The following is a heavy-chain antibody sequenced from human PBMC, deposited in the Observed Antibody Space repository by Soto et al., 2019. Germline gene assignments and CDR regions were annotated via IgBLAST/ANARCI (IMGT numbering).Heavy chain of an antibody. D-gene: IGHD5-18*01. CDR2: INSDGSST. Sequence: PGGSMTLSCAASGFPISSYLMHWVRQAPGKGLVWVSRINSDGSSTSYADSVKGRFTISRDNAKNTLYLQMNSLRAEDTAVYYCARVGIQLYYYGMDVWGQGTTVTVSS. J-gene: IGHJ6*02. V-gene: IGHV3-74*01. CDR1: GFPISSYL. CDR3: ARVGIQLYYYGMDV.